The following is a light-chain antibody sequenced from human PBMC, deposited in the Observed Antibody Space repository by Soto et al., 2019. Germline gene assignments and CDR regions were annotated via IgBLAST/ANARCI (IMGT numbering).Light chain of an antibody. J-gene: IGKJ2*01. V-gene: IGKV3-11*01. CDR2: DAS. CDR3: QQRDTWPNT. Sequence: EIVLTQSPATLSLSPGERATLSCRASQSVGTYLAWYQHNPGQAPRLLIYDASNRATGIPARFSGSGSGTDFTLTISSPEPEDFAVYCCQQRDTWPNTFGQGTKLEIK. CDR1: QSVGTY.